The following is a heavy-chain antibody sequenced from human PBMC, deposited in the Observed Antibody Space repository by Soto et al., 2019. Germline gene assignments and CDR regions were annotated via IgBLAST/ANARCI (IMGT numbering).Heavy chain of an antibody. CDR3: ARGRGENHWDYWYFDL. V-gene: IGHV3-13*01. D-gene: IGHD7-27*01. Sequence: GGSLRLSCAASGFTFSSYDMHWVRQATGKGLEWVSAIGTAGDTYYPGSVKGRFTISRENAKNSLYLQMNSLRAGDTAVYYCARGRGENHWDYWYFDLWGRGTLVTVSS. CDR1: GFTFSSYD. CDR2: IGTAGDT. J-gene: IGHJ2*01.